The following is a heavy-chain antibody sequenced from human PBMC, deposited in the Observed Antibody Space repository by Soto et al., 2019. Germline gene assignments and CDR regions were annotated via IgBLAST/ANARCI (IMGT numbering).Heavy chain of an antibody. Sequence: QVQLQESGPGLVKPSQTLSLTCTVSGGSISSGGYYWSWIRQHPGKGLEWIGYIYYSGSTYYNPSLKSRLTISVDTSKNQFSLKLSSVTAADTAVYYCAREAVVITFGGVFDYWGQGTLVTVSS. CDR3: AREAVVITFGGVFDY. V-gene: IGHV4-31*03. CDR1: GGSISSGGYY. CDR2: IYYSGST. D-gene: IGHD3-16*01. J-gene: IGHJ4*02.